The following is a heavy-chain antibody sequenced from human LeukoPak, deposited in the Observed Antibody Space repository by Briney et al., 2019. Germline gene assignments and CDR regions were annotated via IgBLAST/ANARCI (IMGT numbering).Heavy chain of an antibody. D-gene: IGHD5-12*01. Sequence: GRSLRLSCAASGFSFSSYGMHWVRQAPGKGLEWVAVIWYDGSNKYYADSVKGRFTISRDNSKNTLYLQMNSLRAEDTAVYYCAKAYSGYDLDYYYYYMDVWGKGTTVTVSS. CDR2: IWYDGSNK. J-gene: IGHJ6*03. CDR3: AKAYSGYDLDYYYYYMDV. CDR1: GFSFSSYG. V-gene: IGHV3-33*06.